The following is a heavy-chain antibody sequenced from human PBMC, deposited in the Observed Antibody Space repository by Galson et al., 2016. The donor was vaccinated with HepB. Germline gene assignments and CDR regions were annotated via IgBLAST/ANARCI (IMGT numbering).Heavy chain of an antibody. V-gene: IGHV1-24*01. Sequence: SVKVSCKVFGYTLNELSIYWVRQAPGKGLEWMGGFDLDDGEAIYAHKFQGRVTMTEDTSTDTAYMELSSLRSEDTAVYYCATGDYGEYFFDYWGLGTLVTVSS. D-gene: IGHD4-17*01. J-gene: IGHJ4*02. CDR1: GYTLNELS. CDR3: ATGDYGEYFFDY. CDR2: FDLDDGEA.